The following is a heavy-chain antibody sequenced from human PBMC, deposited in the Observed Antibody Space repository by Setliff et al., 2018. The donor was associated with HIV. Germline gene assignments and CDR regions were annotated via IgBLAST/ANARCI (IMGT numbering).Heavy chain of an antibody. Sequence: GGSLRLSCAASGFTFSDYYMSWIRQAPGKGLEWLAYITATGTTVHYADSVKGRFTISRDNAKNSLYLQMNSLRVEDTAVYYCARGSRFRSNWYFDLWGRDPLVTVSS. CDR3: ARGSRFRSNWYFDL. CDR1: GFTFSDYY. CDR2: ITATGTTV. J-gene: IGHJ2*01. V-gene: IGHV3-11*04.